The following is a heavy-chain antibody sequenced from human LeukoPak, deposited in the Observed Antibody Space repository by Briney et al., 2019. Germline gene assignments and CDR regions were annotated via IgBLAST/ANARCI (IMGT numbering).Heavy chain of an antibody. CDR2: ISSSGGTI. CDR3: TRDRGNDILTGYYDH. D-gene: IGHD3-9*01. V-gene: IGHV3-11*01. J-gene: IGHJ4*02. Sequence: GGSLRLSCAASGFTFSDYYMSWIRQAPGKGLEWVSYISSSGGTIYYAGSAKGRFTISRDNTKNLLYLQMDSLRAEDTAVYYCTRDRGNDILTGYYDHWGQGTLVTVSS. CDR1: GFTFSDYY.